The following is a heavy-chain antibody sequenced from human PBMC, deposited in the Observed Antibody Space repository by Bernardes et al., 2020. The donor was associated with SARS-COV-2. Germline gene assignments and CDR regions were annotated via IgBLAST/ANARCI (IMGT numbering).Heavy chain of an antibody. D-gene: IGHD2-15*01. Sequence: SETLSLTCSVSGGSINSYYWSWIRQPPGKGLEWIGYVFYSGGPNYNPSLKSRLTISIDASKNQFSLKLSSVTAADTAVYYCAREQGSGDFDYWGQGTLVTVSS. V-gene: IGHV4-59*12. J-gene: IGHJ4*01. CDR3: AREQGSGDFDY. CDR2: VFYSGGP. CDR1: GGSINSYY.